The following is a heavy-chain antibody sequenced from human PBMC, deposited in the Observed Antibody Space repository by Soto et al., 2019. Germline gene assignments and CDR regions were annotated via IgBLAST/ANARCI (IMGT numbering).Heavy chain of an antibody. CDR2: IYHSGST. D-gene: IGHD1-1*01. CDR1: GNSISSDYY. CDR3: ARLRQLGELDY. Sequence: SETLSLTCAVSGNSISSDYYWGWIRQPPGKGLEWIGSIYHSGSTYYNPSLKSRVAISVDTSKNRFSLKMSSVTAADTAVYYCARLRQLGELDYWGQGTLVTVSS. J-gene: IGHJ4*02. V-gene: IGHV4-38-2*01.